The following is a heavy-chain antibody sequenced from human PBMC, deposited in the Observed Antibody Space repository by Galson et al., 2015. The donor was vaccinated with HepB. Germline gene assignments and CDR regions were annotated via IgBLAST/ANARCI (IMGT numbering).Heavy chain of an antibody. V-gene: IGHV4-61*02. CDR3: ARDYVVPSAKRTFDI. J-gene: IGHJ3*02. D-gene: IGHD2-2*01. Sequence: LSLTCTVSGGSISSHTHYWSWIRQPAGKGLEWIGRIYFSGTSNYNPSLKSRVIMSLDTSKNQIFLKLSSVTAADTAVYYCARDYVVPSAKRTFDIWGPGTKVSVSS. CDR1: GGSISSHTHY. CDR2: IYFSGTS.